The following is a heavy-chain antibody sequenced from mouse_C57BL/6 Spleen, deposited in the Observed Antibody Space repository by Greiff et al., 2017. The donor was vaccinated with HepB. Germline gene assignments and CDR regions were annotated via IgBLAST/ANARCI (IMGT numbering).Heavy chain of an antibody. J-gene: IGHJ4*01. CDR2: ISSGSSTI. CDR1: GFTFSDYG. V-gene: IGHV5-17*01. Sequence: EVQLVESGGGLVKPGGSLKLSCAASGFTFSDYGMHWVRQAPEKGLEWVAYISSGSSTIYYADTVKGRFTISRDNAKNTLFLQMTSLRSEDTAMYYCARPPYYYGSSYDYAMDYWGPGTSVTVSS. CDR3: ARPPYYYGSSYDYAMDY. D-gene: IGHD1-1*01.